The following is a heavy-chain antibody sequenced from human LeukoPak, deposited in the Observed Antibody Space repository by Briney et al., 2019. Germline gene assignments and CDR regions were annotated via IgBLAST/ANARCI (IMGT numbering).Heavy chain of an antibody. CDR3: TRVGYCSSTSCYRSPFDY. Sequence: ASVKVSCKASGYTLTSYDINWVRQATGQGLEWMGWMNPNSGRTGYAQNFQGRITITRNTSISTAYMELSSLRSEDTAVYYCTRVGYCSSTSCYRSPFDYWGQGTLVTVSS. V-gene: IGHV1-8*01. J-gene: IGHJ4*02. CDR1: GYTLTSYD. CDR2: MNPNSGRT. D-gene: IGHD2-2*02.